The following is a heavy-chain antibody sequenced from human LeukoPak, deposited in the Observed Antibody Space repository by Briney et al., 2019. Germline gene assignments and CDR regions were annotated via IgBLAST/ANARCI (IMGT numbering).Heavy chain of an antibody. CDR2: IKSDGST. Sequence: PGGSLRLSCAVSGFTLNSNAMCWVRQAPGKGLVWVSRIKSDGSTNYGGSVMGRCTISRCNAKNTLSLQMNSLRGEDTGVYYCARAPSEIGGYYPEYFRHWGQGTLVTVSS. V-gene: IGHV3-74*01. J-gene: IGHJ1*01. D-gene: IGHD3-22*01. CDR1: GFTLNSNA. CDR3: ARAPSEIGGYYPEYFRH.